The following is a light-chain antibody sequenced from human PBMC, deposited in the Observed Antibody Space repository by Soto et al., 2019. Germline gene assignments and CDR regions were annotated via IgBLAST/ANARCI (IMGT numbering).Light chain of an antibody. Sequence: DIVMTQSPDSLAVSLGERATINCKSSQSILYSSNNKNYLAWYQQKPGLPPKLLIYWASTRESGVPDRFSDSGSGTDFTLTISSLQAEDVAVYYCQQYYSTPQTFGQGTKLEIK. CDR3: QQYYSTPQT. J-gene: IGKJ2*01. CDR1: QSILYSSNNKNY. CDR2: WAS. V-gene: IGKV4-1*01.